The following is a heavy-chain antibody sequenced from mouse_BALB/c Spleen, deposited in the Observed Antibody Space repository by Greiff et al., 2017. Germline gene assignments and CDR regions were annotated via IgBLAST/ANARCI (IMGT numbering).Heavy chain of an antibody. V-gene: IGHV5-4*02. CDR2: ISDGGSYT. CDR1: GFTFSDYY. CDR3: AREGEYGNFFAY. D-gene: IGHD2-10*02. Sequence: DVHLVESGGGLVKPGGSLKLSCAASGFTFSDYYMYWVRQTPEKRLEWVATISDGGSYTYYPDSVKGRFTISRDNAKNNLYLQMSSLKSEDTAMYYCAREGEYGNFFAYWGQGTLVTVSA. J-gene: IGHJ3*01.